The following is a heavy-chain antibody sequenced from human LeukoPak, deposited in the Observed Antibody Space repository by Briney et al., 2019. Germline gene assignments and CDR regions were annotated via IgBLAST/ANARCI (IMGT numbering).Heavy chain of an antibody. V-gene: IGHV3-21*06. D-gene: IGHD2-8*02. CDR3: ATYRQVLLPFES. CDR1: GFPFSGYR. Sequence: GGSLRLSCAASGFPFSGYRMNWVRQAPGKGLEWVSSISVGSTKTDYADSVKGRFTISRDNAKNSLSLQMNSLKVEDTAMYYCATYRQVLLPFESWGQGTLVTVSS. CDR2: ISVGSTKT. J-gene: IGHJ4*02.